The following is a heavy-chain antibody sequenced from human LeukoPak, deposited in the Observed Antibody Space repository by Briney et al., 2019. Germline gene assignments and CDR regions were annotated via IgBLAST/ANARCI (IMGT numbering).Heavy chain of an antibody. D-gene: IGHD3-9*01. CDR3: ARALRYFDWLSTSPEYNWFDP. J-gene: IGHJ5*02. V-gene: IGHV3-48*01. Sequence: GGSLRLSCAASGFTFSSYSMNWVRQAPGKGREWVSYISSSSSTIYSADSVKGRFTISRDNAKNSLYLQMNSLRAEDTAVYYCARALRYFDWLSTSPEYNWFDPWGQGTLVTVSS. CDR1: GFTFSSYS. CDR2: ISSSSSTI.